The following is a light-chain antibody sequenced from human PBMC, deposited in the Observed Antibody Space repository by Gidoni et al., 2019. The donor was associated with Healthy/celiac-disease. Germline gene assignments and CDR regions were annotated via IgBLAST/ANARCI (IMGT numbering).Light chain of an antibody. Sequence: ELVITQSPATLSVSPGARATLSCRASQSVNSNLAWYQQKPGQAPRLLIYGASTRATGIPARFSGSGSGTEFTLTISSLQSEDFAVYYCQQYNNWPPWTFGQGTKVEIK. CDR1: QSVNSN. CDR3: QQYNNWPPWT. V-gene: IGKV3-15*01. J-gene: IGKJ1*01. CDR2: GAS.